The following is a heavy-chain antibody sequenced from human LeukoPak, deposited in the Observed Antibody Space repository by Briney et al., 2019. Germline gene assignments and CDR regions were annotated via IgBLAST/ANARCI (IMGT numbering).Heavy chain of an antibody. CDR3: AREGPTVGIDY. D-gene: IGHD4-23*01. J-gene: IGHJ4*02. CDR2: IYSGGST. V-gene: IGHV3-66*01. Sequence: GGSLRLSCAASGFTLSSNYMSWVRQAPGKGLEWVSVIYSGGSTYYADSVKGRFTISRDNSKNTLYLQMNSLRAEDTAVYYCAREGPTVGIDYWGQGTLVTVSS. CDR1: GFTLSSNY.